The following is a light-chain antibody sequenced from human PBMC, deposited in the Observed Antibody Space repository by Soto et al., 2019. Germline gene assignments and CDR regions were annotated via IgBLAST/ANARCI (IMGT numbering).Light chain of an antibody. J-gene: IGKJ2*01. CDR3: QQCYSTSYT. Sequence: DIQMTQSPSSLSASVGDRVTITCRASQSISNYLNWYQQIPGKAPQLLIYAASRLQSGVPSRFSGSGSGTDFTLTISSLHPEDFATYYCQQCYSTSYTFGQGTKLEIK. CDR2: AAS. V-gene: IGKV1-39*01. CDR1: QSISNY.